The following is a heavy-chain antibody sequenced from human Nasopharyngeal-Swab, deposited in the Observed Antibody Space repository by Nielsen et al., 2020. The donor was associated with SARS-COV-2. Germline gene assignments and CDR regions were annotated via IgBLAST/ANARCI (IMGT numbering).Heavy chain of an antibody. J-gene: IGHJ3*02. Sequence: GESLKISCAASGFTFSSYAMSWVRQAPGKGLEWVSAISGSGGSTYYADSVKGRFTISRDNSKNTLYLQMNSLRAEDTAVYYCAKDRGYCTNGVCYSECAFDIWGQGTMVTVSS. CDR2: ISGSGGST. CDR3: AKDRGYCTNGVCYSECAFDI. D-gene: IGHD2-8*01. CDR1: GFTFSSYA. V-gene: IGHV3-23*01.